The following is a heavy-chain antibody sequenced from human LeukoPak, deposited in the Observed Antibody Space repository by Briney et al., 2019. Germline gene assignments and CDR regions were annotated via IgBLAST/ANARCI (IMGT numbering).Heavy chain of an antibody. CDR2: IYYSGST. CDR3: ARVFYDSSGYYGPDYWYFDL. V-gene: IGHV4-59*01. CDR1: GGSISNYY. D-gene: IGHD3-22*01. J-gene: IGHJ2*01. Sequence: NPSETLSLTCTVSGGSISNYYWSWIRQPPGKGLEWIGYIYYSGSTNYNPSLKSRVTISVDTSKNQFSLKLSSVTAADTAVYYCARVFYDSSGYYGPDYWYFDLWGRGTLVTVSS.